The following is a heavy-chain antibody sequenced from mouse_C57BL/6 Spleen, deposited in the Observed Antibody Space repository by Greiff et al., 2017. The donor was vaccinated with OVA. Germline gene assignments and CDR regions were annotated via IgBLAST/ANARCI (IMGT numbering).Heavy chain of an antibody. CDR2: INPSNGGT. CDR1: GFSFPSYC. Sequence: VQLQQPGSELVQPVASVPLSCTASGFSFPSYCLHWVLQCPGPGLAWLGNINPSNGGTNYNEKFKSKATRTVNKSSSTAYMQLSSLTSEDSAVYYSARPVLGAMDYWGQGTSVTVSS. V-gene: IGHV1-53*01. D-gene: IGHD4-1*01. J-gene: IGHJ4*01. CDR3: ARPVLGAMDY.